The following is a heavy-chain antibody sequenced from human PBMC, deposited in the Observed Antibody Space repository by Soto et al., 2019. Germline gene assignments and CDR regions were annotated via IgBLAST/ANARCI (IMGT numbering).Heavy chain of an antibody. V-gene: IGHV3-7*03. J-gene: IGHJ4*02. CDR1: GFSISDYR. Sequence: GGSLRLSCVASGFSISDYRMSWVRQAPGKGPEWVANIKFDGSEKQYVDSVRGRFSISRDNFRNSLFLQMNSLRAGDTAIYYCVKDGGYCSSATCYSPRNHYFDSWGQGTLVTVSS. CDR2: IKFDGSEK. CDR3: VKDGGYCSSATCYSPRNHYFDS. D-gene: IGHD2-2*01.